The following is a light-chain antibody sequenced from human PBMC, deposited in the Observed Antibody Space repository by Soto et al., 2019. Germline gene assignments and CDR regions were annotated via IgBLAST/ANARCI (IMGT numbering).Light chain of an antibody. Sequence: QSALTQPASVSGSPGQSITISCTGTSRDVGAYDYVSWYLQYPDKAPQLLIYYVDHRPSGVSSRFSGSKSGNTASLTISGLQAEDEGDYYCCSYADGIIYFFGTGTKHTVL. CDR1: SRDVGAYDY. J-gene: IGLJ1*01. CDR2: YVD. V-gene: IGLV2-14*03. CDR3: CSYADGIIYF.